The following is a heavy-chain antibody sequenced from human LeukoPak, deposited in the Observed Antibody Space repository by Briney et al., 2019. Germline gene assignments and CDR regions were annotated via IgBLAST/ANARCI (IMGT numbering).Heavy chain of an antibody. J-gene: IGHJ4*02. Sequence: AGGSLRLSCAASGFTFSSYSMNWVRQAPGKGLEWVSSISSSSSYIYYADSVKGRFTISRDNAKNSLYLQMNSLRAEDTAVYYCARDGKLEDLFDYWGQGTLVTVSS. CDR2: ISSSSSYI. V-gene: IGHV3-21*01. D-gene: IGHD6-6*01. CDR1: GFTFSSYS. CDR3: ARDGKLEDLFDY.